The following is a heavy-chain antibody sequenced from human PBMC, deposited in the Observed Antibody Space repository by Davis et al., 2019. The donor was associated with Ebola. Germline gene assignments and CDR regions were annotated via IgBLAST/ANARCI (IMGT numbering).Heavy chain of an antibody. Sequence: GGSLRLSCAASGFTFSSYAMSWVRQAPGKGLEWVSAISGSGGSTYYADSVKGRFTISRDNSKNTLYLQRNSLRAEDTAVYYCAKPIGGYDSSGYSDFWGQGTLVTVSS. V-gene: IGHV3-23*01. CDR3: AKPIGGYDSSGYSDF. CDR1: GFTFSSYA. D-gene: IGHD3-22*01. CDR2: ISGSGGST. J-gene: IGHJ4*02.